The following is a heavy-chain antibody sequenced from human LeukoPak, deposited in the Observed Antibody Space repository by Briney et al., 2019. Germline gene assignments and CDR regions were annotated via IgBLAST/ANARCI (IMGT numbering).Heavy chain of an antibody. D-gene: IGHD3-10*01. CDR3: AREEVTMVRGVITDWFDP. J-gene: IGHJ5*02. Sequence: SETLSLTCTVSGGSISSYYWSWIRQPAGKGLEWIGRICTSGSTNYNPSLKSRVTMSVDTSKNQFSLKLSSVTAADTAVYYCAREEVTMVRGVITDWFDPWGQGTLVTVSS. CDR2: ICTSGST. V-gene: IGHV4-4*07. CDR1: GGSISSYY.